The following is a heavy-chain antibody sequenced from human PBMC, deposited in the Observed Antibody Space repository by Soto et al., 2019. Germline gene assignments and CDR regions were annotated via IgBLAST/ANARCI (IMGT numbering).Heavy chain of an antibody. Sequence: LRLSCAASGFTFSSYAMGWVRQAPGKGLEWVSAISGSGSNTYYAVSLKGRFTISRDNSKNTLYLQMNSLRAGDTAVYYCSKDNPYGGNPLWGQGTLVTVSS. CDR1: GFTFSSYA. CDR3: SKDNPYGGNPL. D-gene: IGHD4-17*01. CDR2: ISGSGSNT. J-gene: IGHJ4*02. V-gene: IGHV3-23*01.